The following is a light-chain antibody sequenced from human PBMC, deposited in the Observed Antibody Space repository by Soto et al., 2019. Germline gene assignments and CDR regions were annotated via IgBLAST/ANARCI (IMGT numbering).Light chain of an antibody. CDR2: DII. Sequence: QSALTQPPSASGSPGQSVTISCTETSSDIGGYNDVSWYQQHPGKAPKLIIFDIIKRPSGVPDRFSGSKSGNTASLTVTGLQAEDEADYYCRSYESSLTFWVFGGGTKLTVL. V-gene: IGLV2-8*01. CDR3: RSYESSLTFWV. J-gene: IGLJ3*02. CDR1: SSDIGGYND.